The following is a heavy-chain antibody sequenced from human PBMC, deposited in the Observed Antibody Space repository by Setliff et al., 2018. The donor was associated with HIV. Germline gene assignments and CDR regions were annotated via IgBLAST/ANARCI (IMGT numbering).Heavy chain of an antibody. D-gene: IGHD6-19*01. CDR3: ARVHRFKSTPGIALAPDGFDL. Sequence: SVKVSCKASGGTFSTYGISWVRQGPGQGLEWMGGIIPVFGTANYAQRFQDRITITADKSTSTAYMELSSLRSEDTAVYYCARVHRFKSTPGIALAPDGFDLWGQGTMVTVSS. CDR2: IIPVFGTA. V-gene: IGHV1-69*06. CDR1: GGTFSTYG. J-gene: IGHJ3*01.